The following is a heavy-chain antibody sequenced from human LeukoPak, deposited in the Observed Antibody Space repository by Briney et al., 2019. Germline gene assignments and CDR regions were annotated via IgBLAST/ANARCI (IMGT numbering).Heavy chain of an antibody. D-gene: IGHD6-13*01. Sequence: GASVKVSCQASGYTFTGYYLHWVRQAPGQGLEWMGWINPNSGDTNYAQKFQGRVTMTRDTSISTAYMELRRLRSDDTAVYYCARGGGSAAGVFDYWGQGTLVSVSS. CDR2: INPNSGDT. CDR1: GYTFTGYY. V-gene: IGHV1-2*02. CDR3: ARGGGSAAGVFDY. J-gene: IGHJ4*02.